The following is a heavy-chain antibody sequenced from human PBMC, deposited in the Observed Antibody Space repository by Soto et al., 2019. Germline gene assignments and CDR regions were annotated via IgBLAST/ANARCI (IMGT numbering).Heavy chain of an antibody. CDR1: GGSFSGYY. Sequence: SETLSLTCAVYGGSFSGYYWSWIRQPPGKGLEWIGEINHSGSTNYNPSLKSRVTISADRSTGTAFLQWRSLKASDTALYYCARPPLPGYSIHFNSWGQGTLVTVSS. V-gene: IGHV4-34*01. CDR2: INHSGST. J-gene: IGHJ4*02. CDR3: ARPPLPGYSIHFNS. D-gene: IGHD2-15*01.